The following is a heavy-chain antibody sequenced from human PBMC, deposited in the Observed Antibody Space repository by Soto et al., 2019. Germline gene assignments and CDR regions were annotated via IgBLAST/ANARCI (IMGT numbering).Heavy chain of an antibody. D-gene: IGHD6-6*01. CDR2: LSYAGDT. CDR3: ARPLYTFPSSYDYYYMDV. V-gene: IGHV3-13*01. Sequence: GGSLRLSCAASGFTLSTYDMHWVRQATGKGLEWVAALSYAGDTYYPGSVKGRFTVSREGAKNSLYLQMNSLTAGDTAVYYCARPLYTFPSSYDYYYMDVWGRGTTVTVSS. J-gene: IGHJ6*03. CDR1: GFTLSTYD.